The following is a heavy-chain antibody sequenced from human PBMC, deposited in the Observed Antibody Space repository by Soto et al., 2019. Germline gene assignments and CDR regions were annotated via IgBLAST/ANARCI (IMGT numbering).Heavy chain of an antibody. D-gene: IGHD2-21*01. CDR1: GFTFSDYY. CDR2: ISSSGSTI. J-gene: IGHJ3*01. CDR3: AVMSTRSDVLDV. Sequence: GGSLRLSCAASGFTFSDYYMSWIRQAPGKGLEWVSYISSSGSTIYYADSVKGRFTISRDNAKNSLCLQMNSLRAEDTAVFYCAVMSTRSDVLDVWGQGTMVTVSS. V-gene: IGHV3-11*01.